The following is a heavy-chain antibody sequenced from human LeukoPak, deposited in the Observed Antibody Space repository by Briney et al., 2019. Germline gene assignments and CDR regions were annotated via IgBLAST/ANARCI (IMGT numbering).Heavy chain of an antibody. D-gene: IGHD3-3*01. Sequence: SQTLSLTCTVSGDSLSSYYWSWIRQPPGKGLEWIGSIYYGGSTNYNPSPKSRVTISVDTSKNQSSLKLSSVTAADTAVYYCARMRKYYDFFDSWGQGTLVSVSS. J-gene: IGHJ5*01. CDR3: ARMRKYYDFFDS. V-gene: IGHV4-59*01. CDR2: IYYGGST. CDR1: GDSLSSYY.